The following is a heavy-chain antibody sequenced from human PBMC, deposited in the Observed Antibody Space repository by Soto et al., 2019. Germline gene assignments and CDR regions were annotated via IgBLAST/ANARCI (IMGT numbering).Heavy chain of an antibody. CDR3: ARGQLVWYGDLTPYHRDMDV. V-gene: IGHV4-34*02. J-gene: IGHJ6*02. CDR1: GGSFDDFY. CDR2: ISHDGGT. D-gene: IGHD3-10*01. Sequence: QVQLQQWGAGLLRPSETLSLTCAFYGGSFDDFYWSWVRQSPGKGLEWVGEISHDGGTNYSPSLANRVSISVDTSKTQFSLHLRSVTAADTGLYYCARGQLVWYGDLTPYHRDMDVWGQGTTVTVSS.